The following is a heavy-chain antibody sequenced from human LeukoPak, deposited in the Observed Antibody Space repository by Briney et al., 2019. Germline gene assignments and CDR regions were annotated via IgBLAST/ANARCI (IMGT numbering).Heavy chain of an antibody. J-gene: IGHJ4*02. V-gene: IGHV3-11*06. Sequence: GGSLRLSCAASGFTFSDYYMSWIRQAPGKGLEWVSYISSSSNYTNYADSVKGRFTISRDNAKNSLYLQMNSLRAEDTAVYYCARAVVPAATFDYWGQGTLVTVSS. CDR1: GFTFSDYY. CDR2: ISSSSNYT. D-gene: IGHD2-2*01. CDR3: ARAVVPAATFDY.